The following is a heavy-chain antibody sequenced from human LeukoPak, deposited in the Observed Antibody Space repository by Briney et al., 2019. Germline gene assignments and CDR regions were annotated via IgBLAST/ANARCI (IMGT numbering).Heavy chain of an antibody. Sequence: GGSLRLSCAASGFTFSSYAMTWVRQAPGKGLEWVSAISGGGGSTYYADSVKGRFTISRDNSKNTLYLQMNSLRAEDTAVYYCAKGWSDYVWGSYRPNHNFDYWGQGTLVTVSS. CDR2: ISGGGGST. CDR1: GFTFSSYA. V-gene: IGHV3-23*01. J-gene: IGHJ4*02. D-gene: IGHD3-16*02. CDR3: AKGWSDYVWGSYRPNHNFDY.